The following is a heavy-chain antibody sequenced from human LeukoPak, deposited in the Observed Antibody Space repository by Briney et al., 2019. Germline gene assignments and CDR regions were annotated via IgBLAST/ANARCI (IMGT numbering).Heavy chain of an antibody. D-gene: IGHD3-9*01. Sequence: GGSLRLSCAASGFTFGNYAMGWVRQAPGKGPEWVSSIRYNIENTHYADAVQGRFTISRDNSKNTLYLQMNSLRAEDTARYYCAKASTRDTGYYFDSWGQGTLVSVSS. CDR2: IRYNIENT. CDR3: AKASTRDTGYYFDS. J-gene: IGHJ4*02. CDR1: GFTFGNYA. V-gene: IGHV3-23*01.